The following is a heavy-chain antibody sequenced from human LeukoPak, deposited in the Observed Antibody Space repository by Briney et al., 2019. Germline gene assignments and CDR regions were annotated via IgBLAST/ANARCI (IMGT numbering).Heavy chain of an antibody. CDR3: TKGFLEWKNCFDP. V-gene: IGHV1-69*13. CDR1: GGTCSSFA. J-gene: IGHJ5*02. CDR2: IIPIFCTA. D-gene: IGHD3-3*01. Sequence: VKVSCKASGGTCSSFAISCVRQAPGQGLEWLGVIIPIFCTANYGQQSQARVAINADTSPSTAYIQLSSLRSEDTAVYYCTKGFLEWKNCFDPWGQGTLVTVSS.